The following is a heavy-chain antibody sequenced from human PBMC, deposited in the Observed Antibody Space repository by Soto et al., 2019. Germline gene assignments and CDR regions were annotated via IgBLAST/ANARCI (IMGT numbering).Heavy chain of an antibody. CDR1: GFSFSTYT. J-gene: IGHJ4*02. V-gene: IGHV3-23*01. Sequence: GGSLRLSCAASGFSFSTYTMSWVRRAPGKGLEWVSAISGSGGSPSYADSVQGRLTISRDNPKKTLYLQMNSLRAEDTAVYYFAKARCTTSNCYVPDYWGQGTLVTVSS. CDR2: ISGSGGSP. CDR3: AKARCTTSNCYVPDY. D-gene: IGHD2-8*01.